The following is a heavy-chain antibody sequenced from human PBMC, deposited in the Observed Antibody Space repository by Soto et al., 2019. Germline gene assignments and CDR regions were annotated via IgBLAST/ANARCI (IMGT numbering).Heavy chain of an antibody. CDR2: IYYSGST. Sequence: SETLSLTCTVSGGSISSGDYYWSWIRQPPGKGLEWIGYIYYSGSTYYNPSLKSRVTISVDTSKNQFSLKLSSVTAADTAVYYCAREARDSVGLYGMDVWGQGTTVTVSS. V-gene: IGHV4-30-4*01. CDR3: AREARDSVGLYGMDV. D-gene: IGHD1-26*01. J-gene: IGHJ6*02. CDR1: GGSISSGDYY.